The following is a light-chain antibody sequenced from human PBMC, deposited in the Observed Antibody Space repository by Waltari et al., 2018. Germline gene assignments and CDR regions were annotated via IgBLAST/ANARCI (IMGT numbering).Light chain of an antibody. CDR3: QQRSNWLFT. J-gene: IGKJ3*01. Sequence: EIVLIQSPATLSLSPGERATLSCRASQSVTSYLAWYQQKPGQAPRLLIYDASNRATGIPARFSGSGSGTDFTLTISSLEPEDFAVYYCQQRSNWLFTFGPGTKVGLK. CDR1: QSVTSY. CDR2: DAS. V-gene: IGKV3-11*01.